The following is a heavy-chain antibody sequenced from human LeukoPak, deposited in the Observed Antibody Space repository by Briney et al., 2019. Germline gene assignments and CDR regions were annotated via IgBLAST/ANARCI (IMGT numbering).Heavy chain of an antibody. CDR2: ISYDGSNK. V-gene: IGHV3-30-3*01. CDR1: GFTFSSYV. CDR3: ARFDDYGGNGLDY. D-gene: IGHD4-23*01. Sequence: GRSLRLSCAASGFTFSSYVMHWGRQAPGKGLEWVAVISYDGSNKYYADSVKGRFTISRDNSKNTLYLQMNSLRAEDTAVYYCARFDDYGGNGLDYWGQGTLVTVSS. J-gene: IGHJ4*02.